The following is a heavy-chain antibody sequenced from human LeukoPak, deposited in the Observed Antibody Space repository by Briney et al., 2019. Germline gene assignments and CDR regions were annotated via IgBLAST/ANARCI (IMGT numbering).Heavy chain of an antibody. CDR2: ICSSSSCT. V-gene: IGHV3-11*06. CDR1: GFAFSDYY. D-gene: IGHD3-22*01. CDR3: AKDSGGTHYYDSTAYGRTNNFDY. J-gene: IGHJ4*02. Sequence: PGGSLRLSCAASGFAFSDYYMSWIRQAPGRGLEWVSYICSSSSCTNYADSVRGRFTIPRDNSKNTLYLQVNSLRAEDTAVYYCAKDSGGTHYYDSTAYGRTNNFDYWGQGTLVTVSS.